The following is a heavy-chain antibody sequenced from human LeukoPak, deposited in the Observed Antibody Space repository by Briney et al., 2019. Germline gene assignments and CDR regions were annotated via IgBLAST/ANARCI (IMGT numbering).Heavy chain of an antibody. Sequence: GGSLRLSCAASGFTFSSYAMSWVRQAPGKGLEWVSVISGSGGRASYADSVKGRFTISRDNSKSTLYLQVNSLRAEDTAVYYCARDSRITIFGVVTKRYYFDYWGQGTLVTVSS. V-gene: IGHV3-23*01. CDR2: ISGSGGRA. CDR3: ARDSRITIFGVVTKRYYFDY. J-gene: IGHJ4*02. D-gene: IGHD3-3*01. CDR1: GFTFSSYA.